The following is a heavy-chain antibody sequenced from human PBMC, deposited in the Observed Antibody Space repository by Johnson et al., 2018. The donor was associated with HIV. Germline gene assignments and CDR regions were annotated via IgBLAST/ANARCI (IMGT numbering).Heavy chain of an antibody. V-gene: IGHV3-30*04. CDR3: ASDRALEDAFDL. J-gene: IGHJ3*01. Sequence: QVQLVESGGGVVQPGRSLRLSCVASGFMFSTYAMHWVRQAPGKGLEWVAVISFDGNLKKYADSVKGRFTISRDNAKNSLFLQMNSLRAEDTAIYYCASDRALEDAFDLWGQGTMVTVSS. D-gene: IGHD1-26*01. CDR2: ISFDGNLK. CDR1: GFMFSTYA.